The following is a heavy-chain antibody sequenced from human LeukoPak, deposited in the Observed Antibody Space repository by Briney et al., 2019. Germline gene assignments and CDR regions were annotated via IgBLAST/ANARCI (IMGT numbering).Heavy chain of an antibody. CDR3: ARGRSSMVRGYYYYYMDV. J-gene: IGHJ6*03. V-gene: IGHV4-61*01. CDR2: IYYSGST. Sequence: SQTLSLTCTVSGGSISSGSYYWSWIRQPPGKGLEWIGYIYYSGSTNYNPSLKSRVTISVDTSKNQFSLKLSSVTAADTAVYYCARGRSSMVRGYYYYYMDVWGKGTTVTISS. CDR1: GGSISSGSYY. D-gene: IGHD3-10*01.